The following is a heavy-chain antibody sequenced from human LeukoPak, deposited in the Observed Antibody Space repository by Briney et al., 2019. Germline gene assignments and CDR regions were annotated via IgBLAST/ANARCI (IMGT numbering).Heavy chain of an antibody. V-gene: IGHV7-4-1*02. CDR1: GYTFTSYA. CDR3: VRESMVRGEASSWGFDS. D-gene: IGHD3-10*01. CDR2: INTNVGNP. J-gene: IGHJ4*02. Sequence: GASVKVSCKASGYTFTSYAINWVRQAPGQGLEWMGWINTNVGNPKYAQDFTGRFVFSLDTSVSTAYLQISSLKAEDTALYYCVRESMVRGEASSWGFDSWGQGTLVTVSA.